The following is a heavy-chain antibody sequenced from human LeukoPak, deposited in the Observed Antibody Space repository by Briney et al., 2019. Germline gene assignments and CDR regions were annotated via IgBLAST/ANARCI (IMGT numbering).Heavy chain of an antibody. Sequence: SETLSLTCTVSGGSISSSSYYWSWIRQPPGKGLEWIGEINHSGSTNYNPSLKSRVTISVDTSKNQFSLKLSSVTAADTAVYYCARGSLVLMVYAIRYWFDPWGQGTLVTVSS. CDR3: ARGSLVLMVYAIRYWFDP. D-gene: IGHD2-8*01. CDR2: INHSGST. J-gene: IGHJ5*02. CDR1: GGSISSSSYY. V-gene: IGHV4-39*07.